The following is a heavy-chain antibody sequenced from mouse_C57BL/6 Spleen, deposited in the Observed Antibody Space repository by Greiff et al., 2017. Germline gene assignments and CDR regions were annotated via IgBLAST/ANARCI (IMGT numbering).Heavy chain of an antibody. D-gene: IGHD1-1*01. CDR1: GFTFSSYA. V-gene: IGHV5-4*01. Sequence: EVQLVESGGGLVKPGGSLKLSCAASGFTFSSYAMSWVRQTPEKRLEWVATISDGGSYTYYPDNVKGRFTISRDNAKNNLYLQMSHLKSEDTAMYYCARGTTVVARNWYFDVWGTGTTVTVSS. CDR2: ISDGGSYT. CDR3: ARGTTVVARNWYFDV. J-gene: IGHJ1*03.